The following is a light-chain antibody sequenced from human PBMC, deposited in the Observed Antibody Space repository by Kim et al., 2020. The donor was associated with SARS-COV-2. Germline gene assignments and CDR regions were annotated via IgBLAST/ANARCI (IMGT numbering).Light chain of an antibody. Sequence: ALAQTVRITCQGDSLRSYYASRYQQKPGQAPVLVIYGKNNRPSGIPDRFSGASSGNTASLTITGAQAEDEADYYCNSRDSSGNLVVFGGGTKLTVL. V-gene: IGLV3-19*01. J-gene: IGLJ2*01. CDR1: SLRSYY. CDR2: GKN. CDR3: NSRDSSGNLVV.